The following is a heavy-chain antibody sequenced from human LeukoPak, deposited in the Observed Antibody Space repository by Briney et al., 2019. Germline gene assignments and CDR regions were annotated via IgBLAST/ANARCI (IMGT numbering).Heavy chain of an antibody. CDR2: IIPIRGIA. CDR3: ARRSEAYYYDSSGYDNYYYGMDV. J-gene: IGHJ6*02. V-gene: IGHV1-69*04. CDR1: GGTFSSYA. Sequence: ASVKVSCKASGGTFSSYAISWVRQAPGQGLEWMGRIIPIRGIANYAQKFQGRVTITADKSASTAYLELSSLRSGDTAVFYCARRSEAYYYDSSGYDNYYYGMDVWGQGTTVTVSS. D-gene: IGHD3-22*01.